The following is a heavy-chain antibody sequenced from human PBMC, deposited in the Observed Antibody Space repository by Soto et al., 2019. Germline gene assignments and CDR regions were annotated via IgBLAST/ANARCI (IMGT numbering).Heavy chain of an antibody. J-gene: IGHJ4*02. CDR2: ISAYNGNT. D-gene: IGHD4-17*01. CDR1: GYTFTSYG. Sequence: ASVKVSCKASGYTFTSYGISWVRQAPGQGLEWMGWISAYNGNTNYAQKLQGRVTMTTDTSTSTAYMELRSLRSDDTAVYYCAREGRDYGDYYDYFDYWGQGTLVTVPQ. CDR3: AREGRDYGDYYDYFDY. V-gene: IGHV1-18*04.